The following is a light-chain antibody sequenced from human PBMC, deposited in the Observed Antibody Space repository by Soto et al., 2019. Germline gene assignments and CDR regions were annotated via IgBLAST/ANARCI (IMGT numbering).Light chain of an antibody. CDR3: QHYNNWPPLT. CDR2: GAS. CDR1: QSVSSN. Sequence: EIVMTQSPATLSVSPGERATLSCRASQSVSSNLAWYQQKPGQAPRLLIYGASTRAPGIPARFSGSGSGTEFTLTISSLQSADFAVYYCQHYNNWPPLTFGGGTKVDIK. V-gene: IGKV3-15*01. J-gene: IGKJ4*01.